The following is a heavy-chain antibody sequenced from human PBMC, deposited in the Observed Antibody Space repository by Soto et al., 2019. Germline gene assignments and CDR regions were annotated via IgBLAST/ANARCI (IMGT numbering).Heavy chain of an antibody. Sequence: GGSLRLSCAASGFTVSSIYMTWVRQAPGKGLEWVSVIFLTGDTYYADSVKGRFTISRDNSKNTVYLQMNSLRAEDTAVYYCARQGWDAWGQGTTVTVSS. CDR3: ARQGWDA. CDR2: IFLTGDT. CDR1: GFTVSSIY. V-gene: IGHV3-53*01. J-gene: IGHJ6*02.